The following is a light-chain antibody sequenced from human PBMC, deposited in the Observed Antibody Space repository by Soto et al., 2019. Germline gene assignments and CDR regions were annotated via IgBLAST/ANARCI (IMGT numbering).Light chain of an antibody. J-gene: IGLJ1*01. V-gene: IGLV2-8*01. CDR3: SSYAGSNNFV. CDR1: SSDVGGYNY. Sequence: QAVVTQPPSASGSPGQSVTISCTGTSSDVGGYNYVSWYQQHPGKAPKLMIYEVSKRPSGVPDRFSGSKSGNTASLTVSGLQAEDEAEYDCSSYAGSNNFVFGTGTKLTVL. CDR2: EVS.